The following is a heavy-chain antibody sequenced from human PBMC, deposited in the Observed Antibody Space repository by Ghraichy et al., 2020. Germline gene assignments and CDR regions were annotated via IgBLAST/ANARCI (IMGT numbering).Heavy chain of an antibody. D-gene: IGHD3-10*01. V-gene: IGHV3-7*03. CDR1: GFTFSNYW. Sequence: GGSLRLSCAASGFTFSNYWMSWVRQAPGKGLEWVANINKDGSGKYYVDSVKGRCTISRDNAKNSLYLQMNSLRAEDTAVYFCVTLGQDGYYGSGSHYGYWGQGTLVTVSS. J-gene: IGHJ4*02. CDR2: INKDGSGK. CDR3: VTLGQDGYYGSGSHYGY.